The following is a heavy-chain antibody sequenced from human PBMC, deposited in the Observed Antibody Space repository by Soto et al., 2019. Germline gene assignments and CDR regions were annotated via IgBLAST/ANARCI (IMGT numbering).Heavy chain of an antibody. J-gene: IGHJ4*02. CDR2: INHSGST. CDR3: ARATDVTIFGVVTNDY. CDR1: GGSFSGYY. V-gene: IGHV4-34*01. Sequence: VQLQQWGAGLLKPSETLSLTCAVYGGSFSGYYWSWIRQPPGKGLEWIGAINHSGSTNYNLSLKSRVTISVDKSKNQFSLKLSSVTAADTAVYYCARATDVTIFGVVTNDYWGQGTLVTVSS. D-gene: IGHD3-3*01.